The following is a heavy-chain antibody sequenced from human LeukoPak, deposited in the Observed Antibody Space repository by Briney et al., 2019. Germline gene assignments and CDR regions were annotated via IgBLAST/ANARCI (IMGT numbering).Heavy chain of an antibody. J-gene: IGHJ6*03. CDR3: ATSFNTLYYYYYYYMDV. Sequence: ASVKVSCKASVYTFTGYYMHWVRQAPGQGLEWMGWINPNSGGTNYAQKFQGRVTMTRDTSISTAYMELSRLRSDDTAVYYCATSFNTLYYYYYYYMDVWGKGTTVTISS. V-gene: IGHV1-2*02. CDR1: VYTFTGYY. D-gene: IGHD2-2*01. CDR2: INPNSGGT.